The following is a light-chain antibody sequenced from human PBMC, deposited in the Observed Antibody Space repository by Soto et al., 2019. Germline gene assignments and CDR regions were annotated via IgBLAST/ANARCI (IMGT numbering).Light chain of an antibody. J-gene: IGKJ4*01. CDR1: HDITND. CDR2: AAA. Sequence: DIQMTQSPSSLSASVGDRVTITCRASHDITNDLAWFQQRPGKPPQRLIYAAATLQTGVPSRFSGTGSGTEFTLTINTLQPEDFATYYCLQHNTYPLTFGGGTKVEVK. V-gene: IGKV1-17*01. CDR3: LQHNTYPLT.